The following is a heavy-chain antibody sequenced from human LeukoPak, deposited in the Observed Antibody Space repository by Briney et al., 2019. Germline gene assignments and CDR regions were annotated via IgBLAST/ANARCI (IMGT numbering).Heavy chain of an antibody. J-gene: IGHJ3*01. D-gene: IGHD2-2*01. V-gene: IGHV3-23*01. CDR3: AKEEGSTSNSCYLYVLDV. Sequence: SVKGRLTISRDNSKNTLYLQMSSLRAEDTAVDYCAKEEGSTSNSCYLYVLDVWGQGTMVTVSS.